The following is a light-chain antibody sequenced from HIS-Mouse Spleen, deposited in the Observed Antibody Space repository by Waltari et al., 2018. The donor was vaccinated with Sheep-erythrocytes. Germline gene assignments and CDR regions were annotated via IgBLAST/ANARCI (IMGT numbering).Light chain of an antibody. Sequence: QSALTQPASVSGSPGQSITISCTGTSRDVGSYTLVSWYQQLPGKAPKLMIYEGSKRPSGVSNRFSGSKSGNTASLTISGLQAEDEADYYCCSYAGSSTWVFGGGTKLTVL. J-gene: IGLJ3*02. CDR1: SRDVGSYTL. V-gene: IGLV2-23*01. CDR3: CSYAGSSTWV. CDR2: EGS.